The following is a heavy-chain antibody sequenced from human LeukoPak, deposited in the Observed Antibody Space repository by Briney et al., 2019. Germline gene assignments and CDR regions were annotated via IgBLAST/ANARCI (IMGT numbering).Heavy chain of an antibody. J-gene: IGHJ4*02. CDR2: IRYDGSNK. Sequence: WVAFIRYDGSNKYYAASVKGRFTISRDNSKNTLYLQMNSLRAEDTAVYYCAKDPAKVGFDYWGQGTLVTVSS. CDR3: AKDPAKVGFDY. V-gene: IGHV3-30*02.